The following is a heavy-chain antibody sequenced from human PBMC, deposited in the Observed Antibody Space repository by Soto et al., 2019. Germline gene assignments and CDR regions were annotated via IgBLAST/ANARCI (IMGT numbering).Heavy chain of an antibody. CDR2: INPNSGGT. CDR1: GYTFTGYY. V-gene: IGHV1-2*04. D-gene: IGHD5-12*01. J-gene: IGHJ6*03. Sequence: ASVKVSCKASGYTFTGYYMHWVRQAPGQGLEWMGWINPNSGGTNYAQKFQGWVTMTRDTSISTAYMELSRLRSDDTAVYYCARGTKHSGYDSSYYYYYMDVWGKGTTVTVSS. CDR3: ARGTKHSGYDSSYYYYYMDV.